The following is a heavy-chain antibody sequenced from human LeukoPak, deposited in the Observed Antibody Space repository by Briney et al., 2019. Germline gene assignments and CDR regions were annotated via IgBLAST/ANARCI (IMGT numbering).Heavy chain of an antibody. J-gene: IGHJ4*02. D-gene: IGHD6-19*01. CDR2: IKQDGSEK. CDR1: GFTFSSYW. Sequence: GGSLRLSCAASGFTFSSYWMSWVRQAPGKGLEWVANIKQDGSEKYYVDSVKGRFTISRDNAQNSLHLQMNSLRAEDMAVYYCARLSSGWYGDFDYWGQGTLVTVSS. V-gene: IGHV3-7*03. CDR3: ARLSSGWYGDFDY.